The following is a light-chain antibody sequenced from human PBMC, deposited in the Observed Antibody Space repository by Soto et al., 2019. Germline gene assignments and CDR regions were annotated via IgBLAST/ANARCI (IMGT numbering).Light chain of an antibody. J-gene: IGKJ5*01. V-gene: IGKV2-28*01. CDR3: MQALQTPLT. CDR1: QSLLNRNGNNY. Sequence: DIVMTQSPLSLPVTPGEPASISCRSSQSLLNRNGNNYLDWYLQKPGQSPQLLIYMGSNRASGAPDRFSGSGSGTDFTLKISRVEAEDVGVYYCMQALQTPLTFGQGTRL. CDR2: MGS.